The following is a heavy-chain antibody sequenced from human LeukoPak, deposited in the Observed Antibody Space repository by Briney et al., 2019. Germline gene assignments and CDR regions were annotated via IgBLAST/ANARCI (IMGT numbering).Heavy chain of an antibody. V-gene: IGHV3-30*04. CDR3: ARETHWRGFDY. J-gene: IGHJ4*02. D-gene: IGHD1-1*01. CDR1: GFTFSSYA. Sequence: GGSLRLSCAASGFTFSSYAMHWVRQAPGKGLDWVAVISYDGSNKYYADSVKGRFTISRDNSKNTMYLQMNSLRPEGTAVYYCARETHWRGFDYWGQGTLVTVSS. CDR2: ISYDGSNK.